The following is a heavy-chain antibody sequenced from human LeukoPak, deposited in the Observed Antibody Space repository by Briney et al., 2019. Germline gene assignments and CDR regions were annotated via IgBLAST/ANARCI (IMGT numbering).Heavy chain of an antibody. Sequence: ASVKVSCKASGYTFTGNYIHWVRQAPGQGLEWMGWINPNTGGTNYAQKFQGRVTMTRDTSITTAYMELSRLTPDDTAVYYCARDINSGYDWVQSNWFDPWGQGTLVTVSS. CDR1: GYTFTGNY. CDR3: ARDINSGYDWVQSNWFDP. CDR2: INPNTGGT. J-gene: IGHJ5*02. V-gene: IGHV1-2*02. D-gene: IGHD5-12*01.